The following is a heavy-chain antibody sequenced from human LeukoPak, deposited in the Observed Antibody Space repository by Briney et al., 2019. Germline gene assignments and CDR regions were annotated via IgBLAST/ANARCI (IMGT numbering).Heavy chain of an antibody. CDR1: GFTFSSYE. J-gene: IGHJ5*02. D-gene: IGHD3-3*01. CDR2: ISSSGSTI. CDR3: ARDSRITTFGGGGFDP. Sequence: GGSLSLSCAASGFTFSSYEMNWVRQAPGKGLDWVSYISSSGSTIYYADSVKGRFTISRDNAKNSLYLQMNSLRAEDTAVYYCARDSRITTFGGGGFDPWGQGTMVTVSS. V-gene: IGHV3-48*03.